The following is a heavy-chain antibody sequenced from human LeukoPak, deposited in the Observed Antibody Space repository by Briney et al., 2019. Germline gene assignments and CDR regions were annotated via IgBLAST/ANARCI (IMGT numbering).Heavy chain of an antibody. CDR1: GGSISSGSYY. Sequence: PSQTLSLTCTVSGGSISSGSYYWSWIRQPAGMGLEWIVRIYTSGSTNYNPSLKSRVTISVDTSKNQFSLKLSSVTAADTAGYYCARDRINSGSYREDYWGQGTLVTVSS. J-gene: IGHJ4*02. D-gene: IGHD1-26*01. CDR2: IYTSGST. CDR3: ARDRINSGSYREDY. V-gene: IGHV4-61*02.